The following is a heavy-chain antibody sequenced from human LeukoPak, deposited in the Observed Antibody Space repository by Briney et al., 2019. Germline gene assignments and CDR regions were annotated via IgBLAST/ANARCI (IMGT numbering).Heavy chain of an antibody. V-gene: IGHV4-4*02. J-gene: IGHJ4*02. D-gene: IGHD4-17*01. CDR1: GGSISSSNW. CDR2: IYHSGST. Sequence: SETLSLTCAVSGGSISSSNWWSWVRQPPGKGLEWIGGIYHSGSTNYNPSLKSRVTISVDKSKNQFSLKLSSVTAADTAVYYCARLYGDSTALFDYWGQGTLVTVSS. CDR3: ARLYGDSTALFDY.